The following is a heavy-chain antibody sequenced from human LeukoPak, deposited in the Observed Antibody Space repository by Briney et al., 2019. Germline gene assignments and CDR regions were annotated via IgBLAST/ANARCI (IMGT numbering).Heavy chain of an antibody. CDR3: AKEANYYDSSGYSTDY. CDR2: ISGSGGST. V-gene: IGHV3-23*01. D-gene: IGHD3-22*01. CDR1: GFTFSSYA. J-gene: IGHJ4*02. Sequence: PGGSLRLSCAASGFTFSSYALSWVRQAPGKGLEWVSAISGSGGSTYYADSVKGRFTISRDNSKNTLYLQMNSRRAEDTAVYYCAKEANYYDSSGYSTDYWGQGTLVTVSS.